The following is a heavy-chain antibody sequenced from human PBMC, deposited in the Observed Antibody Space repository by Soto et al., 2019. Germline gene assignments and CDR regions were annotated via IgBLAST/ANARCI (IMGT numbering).Heavy chain of an antibody. D-gene: IGHD2-21*02. V-gene: IGHV1-18*04. CDR3: AREPALAYCGGDCYSFGY. CDR1: GYTFTSYG. J-gene: IGHJ4*02. Sequence: QVQLVQSGAEVKKPGASVKFSCKTSGYTFTSYGISWVRQAPGQGLEWMGWISGYNGNTNYAQKLQGRVTMTTDTSIRPAYKEVGKGRSDDTSGSACAREPALAYCGGDCYSFGYWGQGTLVTVSS. CDR2: ISGYNGNT.